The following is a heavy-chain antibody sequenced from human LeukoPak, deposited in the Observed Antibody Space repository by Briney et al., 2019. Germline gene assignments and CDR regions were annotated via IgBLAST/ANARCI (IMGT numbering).Heavy chain of an antibody. D-gene: IGHD5-12*01. Sequence: ASVKVSCKASGGTFSSYAISWVRQAPGQGLEWMGGIIPIFGTANYAQNFQGRVTMTRDTSTSTVHMELSSLRSEDTAVYYCARDGVATNGVGFDYWGQGTLVTVSS. CDR1: GGTFSSYA. V-gene: IGHV1-69*05. J-gene: IGHJ4*02. CDR3: ARDGVATNGVGFDY. CDR2: IIPIFGTA.